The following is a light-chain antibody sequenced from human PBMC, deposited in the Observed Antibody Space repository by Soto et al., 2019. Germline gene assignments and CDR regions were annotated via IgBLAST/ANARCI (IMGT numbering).Light chain of an antibody. CDR2: GAS. J-gene: IGKJ1*01. CDR3: KQYGTSPPWT. CDR1: QSVSSSY. Sequence: EIVLTQSPGTLSLSPGERATLSCRASQSVSSSYLAWYQQKPGQAPRLLIYGASSRATGIPDRFSGSGSGTYFTLPISRLEPEDFAVYYCKQYGTSPPWTFGQGTKVEIK. V-gene: IGKV3-20*01.